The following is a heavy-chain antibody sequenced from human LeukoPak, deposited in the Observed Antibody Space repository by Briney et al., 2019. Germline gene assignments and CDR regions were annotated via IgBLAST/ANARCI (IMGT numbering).Heavy chain of an antibody. Sequence: GGSLRLSCAASGFTFDDYAMHWVRQAPGKGLEWVSGISWNSGSIGYADSVKGRFTISRDNAENSLYLQMNSLRAEDTAVYYCARDRYYGSGSSDAFDIWGRGTTVTVSS. CDR1: GFTFDDYA. J-gene: IGHJ3*02. V-gene: IGHV3-9*01. D-gene: IGHD3-10*01. CDR3: ARDRYYGSGSSDAFDI. CDR2: ISWNSGSI.